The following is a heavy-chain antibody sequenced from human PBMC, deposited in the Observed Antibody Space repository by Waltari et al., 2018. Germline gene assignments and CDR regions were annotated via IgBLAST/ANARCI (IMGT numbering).Heavy chain of an antibody. D-gene: IGHD7-27*01. J-gene: IGHJ3*02. Sequence: EVQLVESGGGLIQPGGSLRLSCEVSGFTVSNNYNGWVRQAPGKGLEWVSVIYSGGDTYDADAVRGRFTISRDNSKNTLYLQMNSLRVEDTALYYCATWTGGSLGAFDNWGQGTMVTVSS. CDR3: ATWTGGSLGAFDN. CDR2: IYSGGDT. V-gene: IGHV3-53*01. CDR1: GFTVSNNY.